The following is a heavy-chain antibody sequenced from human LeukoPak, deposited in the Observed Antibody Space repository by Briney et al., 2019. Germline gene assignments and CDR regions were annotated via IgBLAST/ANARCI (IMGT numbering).Heavy chain of an antibody. D-gene: IGHD4-17*01. J-gene: IGHJ4*02. CDR1: GFTFSSYS. CDR3: ARTAGDYAPNSDY. CDR2: VSSSSSYI. Sequence: GGSLRLSCVASGFTFSSYSMNWVRQAPGKGLEWVSSVSSSSSYIFYADSVKGRFTISRDNAKNSLYLQMNSLTAEDTAVYYCARTAGDYAPNSDYWGQGTLVTVSS. V-gene: IGHV3-21*01.